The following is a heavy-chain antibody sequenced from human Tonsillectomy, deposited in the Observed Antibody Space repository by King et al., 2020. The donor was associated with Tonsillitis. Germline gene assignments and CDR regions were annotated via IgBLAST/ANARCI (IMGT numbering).Heavy chain of an antibody. J-gene: IGHJ4*02. CDR2: IYPGDSDT. CDR1: GYSFTTYC. D-gene: IGHD2-2*01. V-gene: IGHV5-51*03. CDR3: ARGLYCTSASCPFDY. Sequence: VQLVESGAEVRKPGESLNISCTVSGYSFTTYCIGWVRQMPGNGLEWMGIIYPGDSDTRYSPSFQGQVTISADKSISTAYLQWSSLKASDTAMYYCARGLYCTSASCPFDYWGQGTLVTVSS.